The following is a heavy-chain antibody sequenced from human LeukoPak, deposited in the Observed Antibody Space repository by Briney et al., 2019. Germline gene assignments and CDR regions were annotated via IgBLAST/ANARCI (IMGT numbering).Heavy chain of an antibody. J-gene: IGHJ4*02. Sequence: PSETLSLTCTVSGGSISSSSYYWGWIRQPPGKGLEWIGYIYYGGTTNYNPSLNSRVTMSVDTSKNQFSLKLNSVTAADTAVYYCARAYDSRGYYLYYFAYWGQGTPVTVSP. CDR3: ARAYDSRGYYLYYFAY. V-gene: IGHV4-61*05. D-gene: IGHD3-22*01. CDR1: GGSISSSSYY. CDR2: IYYGGTT.